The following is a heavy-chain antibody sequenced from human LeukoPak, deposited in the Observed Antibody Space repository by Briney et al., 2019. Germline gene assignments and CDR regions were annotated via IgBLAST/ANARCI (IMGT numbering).Heavy chain of an antibody. Sequence: PSETLSLTCTVSGGSISSYYWSWIRQPPGKGLEWIGYTYYSGSTNYNPSLKSRVTISVDTSKNQFSLKLSSVTAADTAVYYCARLRYFDWFPYNWFDPWGQGTLVTVSS. CDR3: ARLRYFDWFPYNWFDP. D-gene: IGHD3-9*01. CDR2: TYYSGST. CDR1: GGSISSYY. V-gene: IGHV4-59*01. J-gene: IGHJ5*02.